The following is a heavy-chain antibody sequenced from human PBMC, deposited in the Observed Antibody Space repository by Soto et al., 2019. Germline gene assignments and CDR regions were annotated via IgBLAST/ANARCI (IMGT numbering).Heavy chain of an antibody. Sequence: GGSLRLSCAATGFTFSSYGMHWVRQAPGKGLEWVAVISYDGSKKYYADSVKGRFTISRDNSKSTLYLQMNSLRADDTAVYYCVKDRVESGLGEVDYWGQGTLVPSPQ. D-gene: IGHD3-16*01. V-gene: IGHV3-30*18. CDR2: ISYDGSKK. CDR3: VKDRVESGLGEVDY. CDR1: GFTFSSYG. J-gene: IGHJ4*02.